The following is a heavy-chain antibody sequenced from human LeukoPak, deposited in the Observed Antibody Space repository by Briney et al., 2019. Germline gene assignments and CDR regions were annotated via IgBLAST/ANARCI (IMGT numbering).Heavy chain of an antibody. CDR2: INPSGGST. CDR1: GYTFTNYY. D-gene: IGHD6-13*01. V-gene: IGHV1-46*01. Sequence: ASVKVSCKASGYTFTNYYIHWVRQAPGQGLECMGIINPSGGSTSYAQKFQGRVTITADESTSTAYMELSSLRSEDTAVYYCARGRQQLSEAFDIWGQGTMVTVSS. J-gene: IGHJ3*02. CDR3: ARGRQQLSEAFDI.